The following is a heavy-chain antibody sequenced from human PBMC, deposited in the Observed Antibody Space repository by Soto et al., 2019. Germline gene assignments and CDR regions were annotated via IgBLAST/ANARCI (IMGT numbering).Heavy chain of an antibody. J-gene: IGHJ4*02. CDR3: ARYSGSYYGPGFDY. CDR1: GGSFSGYY. Sequence: PSETLSLTCAVYGGSFSGYYWSWIRQPPGKGLEWIGEINPSGSTNYNPSLKSRVTISVDTPKNQFSLKLSSVTAADTAVYYCARYSGSYYGPGFDYWGQGTLVTVSS. CDR2: INPSGST. D-gene: IGHD1-26*01. V-gene: IGHV4-34*01.